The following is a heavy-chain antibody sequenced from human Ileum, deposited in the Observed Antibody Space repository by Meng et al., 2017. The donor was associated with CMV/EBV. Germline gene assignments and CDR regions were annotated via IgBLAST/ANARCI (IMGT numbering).Heavy chain of an antibody. CDR3: ARDLDTAKTPSGY. CDR2: ISAYNGNT. V-gene: IGHV1-18*01. J-gene: IGHJ4*02. Sequence: KASGYTFTSYGISWVRQAPGQGLGWMGWISAYNGNTNYAQKLQGRVTMTTDTSTSTAYMELRSLRSDDTAVYYCARDLDTAKTPSGYWGQGTLVTVSS. D-gene: IGHD5-18*01. CDR1: GYTFTSYG.